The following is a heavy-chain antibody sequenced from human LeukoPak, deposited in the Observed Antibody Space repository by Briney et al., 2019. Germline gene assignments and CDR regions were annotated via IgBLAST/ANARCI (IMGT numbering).Heavy chain of an antibody. CDR1: GGSISSGGYS. V-gene: IGHV4-30-2*01. Sequence: SQTPSLTCAVSGGSISSGGYSWSWIRQPPGKGLEWIGYIYHSGSTYYNPSLKSRVTISVDRSKNQFSLKLSSVTAADTAVYYCARVVVITTDWYFDLWGRGTLVTVSS. J-gene: IGHJ2*01. CDR3: ARVVVITTDWYFDL. CDR2: IYHSGST. D-gene: IGHD3-22*01.